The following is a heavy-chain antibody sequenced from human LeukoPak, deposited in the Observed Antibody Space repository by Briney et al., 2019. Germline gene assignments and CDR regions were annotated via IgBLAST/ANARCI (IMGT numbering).Heavy chain of an antibody. D-gene: IGHD3-9*01. J-gene: IGHJ3*02. CDR2: IYTSGST. CDR1: GGSISSGSYY. CDR3: ARGFDGPNAFDI. V-gene: IGHV4-61*02. Sequence: SQTLSLTCTVSGGSISSGSYYWSWIRQPAGKGLEWIGRIYTSGSTNYNPSLKSRVTISVDTSKNQFSLKLNSVTAADTAVYYCARGFDGPNAFDIWGQGTMVTVSS.